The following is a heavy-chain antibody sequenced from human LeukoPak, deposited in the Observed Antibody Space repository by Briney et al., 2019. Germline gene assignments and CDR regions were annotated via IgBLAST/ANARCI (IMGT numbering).Heavy chain of an antibody. D-gene: IGHD3-9*01. Sequence: GGSLGLSCAASGFTFSSYGMHWVRQAPGKGLEWVAVIWYDGSNKYYADSVKGRFTISRDNSKNTLYLQMNSLRAEDTAVYYCARDYDILTGYANYYYYGMDVWGQGTTVAVSS. V-gene: IGHV3-33*01. CDR2: IWYDGSNK. CDR1: GFTFSSYG. CDR3: ARDYDILTGYANYYYYGMDV. J-gene: IGHJ6*02.